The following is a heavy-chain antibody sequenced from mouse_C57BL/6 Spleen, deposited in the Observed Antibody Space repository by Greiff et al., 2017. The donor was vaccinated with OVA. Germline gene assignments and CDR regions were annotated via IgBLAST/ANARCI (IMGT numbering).Heavy chain of an antibody. CDR1: GYTFTDYY. Sequence: VQLQQSGPELVKPGASVKISCKASGYTFTDYYMNWVKQSHGKSLEWIGDINPNNGGTSYNQKFKGKATLTVDKSSSTAYMELRSLTSEDSAVYYCARRELGQIDYWGQGTTLTVSS. D-gene: IGHD4-1*01. J-gene: IGHJ2*01. CDR2: INPNNGGT. CDR3: ARRELGQIDY. V-gene: IGHV1-26*01.